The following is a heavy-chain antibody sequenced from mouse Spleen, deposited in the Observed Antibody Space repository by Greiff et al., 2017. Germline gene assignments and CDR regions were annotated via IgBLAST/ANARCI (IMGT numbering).Heavy chain of an antibody. CDR1: GFSLTSYG. D-gene: IGHD1-2*01. J-gene: IGHJ4*01. V-gene: IGHV2-5*01. CDR3: AKNDYGYEDAMDY. CDR2: IWRGGST. Sequence: VQLQESGPGLVQPSQSLSITCTVSGFSLTSYGVHWVRQSPGKGLEWLGVIWRGGSTDYNAAFMSRLSITKDNSKSQVFFKMNSLQADDTAIYYCAKNDYGYEDAMDYWGQGTSVTVSS.